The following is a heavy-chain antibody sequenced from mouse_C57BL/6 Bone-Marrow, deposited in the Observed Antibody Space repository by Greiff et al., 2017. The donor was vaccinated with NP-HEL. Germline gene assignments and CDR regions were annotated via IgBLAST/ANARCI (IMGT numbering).Heavy chain of an antibody. Sequence: QVQLQQPGAELVRPGTSVKLSCKASGYTFTSYWMHWVKQSPGQGLEWIGVIDPSDSYTNYNQKFKGKATLTVDTSSSTAYMQLSSLTSEDSAVYYCARLGLDYWGQGTSVTVSS. J-gene: IGHJ4*01. CDR2: IDPSDSYT. CDR3: ARLGLDY. CDR1: GYTFTSYW. V-gene: IGHV1-59*01.